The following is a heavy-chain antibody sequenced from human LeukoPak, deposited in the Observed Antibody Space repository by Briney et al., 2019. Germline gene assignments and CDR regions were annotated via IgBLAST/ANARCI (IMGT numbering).Heavy chain of an antibody. CDR3: ARDRIVVVPASLLDYYYYYGMDV. V-gene: IGHV3-7*01. CDR2: IKQDGSEK. J-gene: IGHJ6*02. Sequence: GGPLRLSCAASGFTFSSYWMSWVRQAPGKALEWVANIKQDGSEKYYVDSVKGRFTISRDNAKNSLYLQMNSLRAEDTAVYYCARDRIVVVPASLLDYYYYYGMDVWGQGTTVTVSS. D-gene: IGHD2-2*01. CDR1: GFTFSSYW.